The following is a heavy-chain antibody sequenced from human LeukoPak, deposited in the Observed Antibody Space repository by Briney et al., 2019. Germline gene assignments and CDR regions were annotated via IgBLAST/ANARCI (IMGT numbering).Heavy chain of an antibody. V-gene: IGHV1-69*13. CDR1: GGTFSSYA. J-gene: IGHJ4*02. D-gene: IGHD3-22*01. CDR2: IIPIFGTA. CDR3: AADGRYYYDSSGYN. Sequence: GASVKVSCKASGGTFSSYAISWVRQAPGQGLEWMGGIIPIFGTANYAQKFQGRVTITADESTSTAYMELSSLRSEDTAVYYCAADGRYYYDSSGYNWGQGTLVTASS.